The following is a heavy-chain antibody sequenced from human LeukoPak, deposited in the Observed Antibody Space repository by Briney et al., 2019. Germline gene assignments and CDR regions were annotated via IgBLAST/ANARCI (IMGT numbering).Heavy chain of an antibody. CDR1: GYTFTTYG. J-gene: IGHJ5*02. Sequence: ASVKVSCKASGYTFTTYGISWVRQAPGQGLQWMGWISAYNGHTLYAQNLQGRVTMTTHTSTTTAYMELRSLRSDDTAVYYCARDQGFGVAAVSSWFDPWGQGTLVTVSS. CDR3: ARDQGFGVAAVSSWFDP. CDR2: ISAYNGHT. V-gene: IGHV1-18*01. D-gene: IGHD6-13*01.